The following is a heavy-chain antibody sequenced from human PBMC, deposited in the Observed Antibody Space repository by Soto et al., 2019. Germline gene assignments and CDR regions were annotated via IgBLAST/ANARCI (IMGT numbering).Heavy chain of an antibody. J-gene: IGHJ4*02. Sequence: PSETLSLTCTVSGGSVSSGSYYWSWIRQPPGKGLEWIGYIYYSGSTNYNPSLKSRVTISVDTSKNQFSLKLSSVTAADTAVYYCARDSYGDYTFDYWGQGTLVTVSS. CDR3: ARDSYGDYTFDY. V-gene: IGHV4-61*01. CDR2: IYYSGST. CDR1: GGSVSSGSYY. D-gene: IGHD4-17*01.